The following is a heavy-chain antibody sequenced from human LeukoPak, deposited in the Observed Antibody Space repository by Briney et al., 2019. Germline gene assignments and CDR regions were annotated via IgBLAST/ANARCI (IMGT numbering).Heavy chain of an antibody. V-gene: IGHV3-48*01. CDR3: AKDDNQSGIAVAGTYDY. CDR1: GFTFSSYS. D-gene: IGHD6-19*01. CDR2: ITTTTSGTK. J-gene: IGHJ4*02. Sequence: AGGSLRLSCAASGFTFSSYSMNWVRQAPGKGLEWVSYITTTTSGTKYYGDSVKGRFTISRDNAKNSLYLQMNSLRAEDTALYYCAKDDNQSGIAVAGTYDYWGQGTLVTVSS.